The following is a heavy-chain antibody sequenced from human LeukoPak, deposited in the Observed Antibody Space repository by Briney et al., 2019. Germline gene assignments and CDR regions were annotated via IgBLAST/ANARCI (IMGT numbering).Heavy chain of an antibody. CDR1: AFTFSSYE. CDR3: ARNWANRYFDY. Sequence: PGGSLRLSCAASAFTFSSYEMNSVRQAPGKGLGWISYISSSGDTIYYADSVKGRFTISRDNAKNSLYLQMNSLRAEDTALYYCARNWANRYFDYWGQGTLVTVSS. V-gene: IGHV3-48*03. J-gene: IGHJ4*02. CDR2: ISSSGDTI. D-gene: IGHD2-8*01.